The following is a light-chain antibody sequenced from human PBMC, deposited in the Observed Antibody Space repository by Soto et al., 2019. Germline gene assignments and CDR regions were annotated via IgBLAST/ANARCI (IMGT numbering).Light chain of an antibody. CDR2: GAS. CDR3: QQYNDWPPVT. V-gene: IGKV3-15*01. J-gene: IGKJ5*01. CDR1: QSVNSN. Sequence: DIELTQSPATLALSPGERATLSCRASQSVNSNLAWYQQKPGQAPRLLIYGASTRATGIPARFSGSGSGTEFTLTISSLQSEDYAIYYCQQYNDWPPVTFGQGTRLEIK.